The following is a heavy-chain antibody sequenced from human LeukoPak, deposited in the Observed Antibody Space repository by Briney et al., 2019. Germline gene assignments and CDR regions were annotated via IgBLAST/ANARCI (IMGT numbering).Heavy chain of an antibody. D-gene: IGHD7-27*01. CDR2: LSSDGSNK. CDR1: GFTFSSYS. Sequence: GRSLRLSCAASGFTFSSYSMHWVRQAPGKGLELVAVLSSDGSNKYYAGSVKGRFTISRDNSKNTLSLQMNSLRAEDTAVYYCASSPLGMGRDYWGQGTLVTVSS. V-gene: IGHV3-30-3*01. J-gene: IGHJ4*02. CDR3: ASSPLGMGRDY.